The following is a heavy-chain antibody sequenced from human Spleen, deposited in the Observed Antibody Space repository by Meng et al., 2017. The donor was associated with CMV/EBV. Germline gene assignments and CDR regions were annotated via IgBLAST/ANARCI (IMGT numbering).Heavy chain of an antibody. CDR2: ISYDGSNK. J-gene: IGHJ4*02. D-gene: IGHD2-15*01. CDR1: GFTFSSYA. CDR3: ARVGVGY. V-gene: IGHV3-30-3*01. Sequence: VELVESGGGVVQPGRSLRLSCAAFGFTFSSYAMHWVRQAPGKGLEWVAVISYDGSNKYYADSVKGRFTISRDNSKNTLYLQMNSLRAEDTAVYYCARVGVGYWGQGTLVTVSS.